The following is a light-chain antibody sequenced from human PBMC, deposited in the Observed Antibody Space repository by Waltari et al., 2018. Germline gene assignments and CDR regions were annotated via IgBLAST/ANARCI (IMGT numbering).Light chain of an antibody. V-gene: IGKV3-15*01. CDR2: GAS. CDR1: QSVSSN. Sequence: SQSVSSNLAWYQQKPGQAPRLLIYGASTRATGTPARFSGSGSGTEFTLTISSMQSEDFAVYYCQQYNNWPLTFGGGTKVEIK. J-gene: IGKJ4*01. CDR3: QQYNNWPLT.